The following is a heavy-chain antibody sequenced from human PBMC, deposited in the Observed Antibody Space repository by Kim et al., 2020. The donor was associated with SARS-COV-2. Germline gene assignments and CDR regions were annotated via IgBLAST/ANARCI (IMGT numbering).Heavy chain of an antibody. CDR3: ARDRAFGDYDSSDY. J-gene: IGHJ4*02. D-gene: IGHD3-22*01. Sequence: YAGPGQGRFTTSRANSKNPLYLQMNSLRAEDTAVYYCARDRAFGDYDSSDYWGQGTLVTVSS. V-gene: IGHV3-33*01.